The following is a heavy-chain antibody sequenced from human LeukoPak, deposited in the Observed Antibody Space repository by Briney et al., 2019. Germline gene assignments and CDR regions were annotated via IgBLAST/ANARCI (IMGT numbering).Heavy chain of an antibody. V-gene: IGHV1-2*02. CDR2: INPNSGGT. Sequence: ASVKVSCKASGYTFTGYYMHWVRQAPGQGLEWMGWINPNSGGTNYAQKFQGRVTMTRDTSISTAYMELSRLGSDDTAVYYCASPKTPYSSSSPAHYWGQGTLVTVSS. CDR1: GYTFTGYY. CDR3: ASPKTPYSSSSPAHY. D-gene: IGHD6-6*01. J-gene: IGHJ4*02.